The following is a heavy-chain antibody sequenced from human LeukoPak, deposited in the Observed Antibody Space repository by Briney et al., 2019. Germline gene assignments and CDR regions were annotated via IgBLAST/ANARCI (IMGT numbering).Heavy chain of an antibody. J-gene: IGHJ4*02. CDR1: EFIFSGYE. Sequence: PGGSLRLSCAASEFIFSGYEMNWVRQAPGKGLEWVATIRQDGSQKYYVDSVKGRFTISRDNAKNSLYLQMNSLRAEDTAVYYCARESGSVTSEVDFDYWGQGTLVTVSS. CDR2: IRQDGSQK. D-gene: IGHD4-17*01. V-gene: IGHV3-7*01. CDR3: ARESGSVTSEVDFDY.